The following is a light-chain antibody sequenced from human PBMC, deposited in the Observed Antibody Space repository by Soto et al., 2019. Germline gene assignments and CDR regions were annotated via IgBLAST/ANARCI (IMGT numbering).Light chain of an antibody. Sequence: DIQMTQSPSSLSAPVGDSVTITCRASQGISNTLAWYQQKPGKVPKLLIYGASTLQSGVPSRFSGSRSGTDFTLTISSLQPEDGATYYCQKYDSAPLTFGQGTKVYFK. V-gene: IGKV1-27*01. CDR2: GAS. CDR1: QGISNT. J-gene: IGKJ1*01. CDR3: QKYDSAPLT.